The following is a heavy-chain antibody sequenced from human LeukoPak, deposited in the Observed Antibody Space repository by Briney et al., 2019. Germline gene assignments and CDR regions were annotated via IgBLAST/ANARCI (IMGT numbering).Heavy chain of an antibody. J-gene: IGHJ4*02. CDR1: GFTFSSYA. CDR2: ISGSGGST. CDR3: AKDTYYDFWSGYSPLDY. D-gene: IGHD3-3*01. Sequence: PGGSLRLSCAASGFTFSSYAMSWVRQAPGKGLEWVSSISGSGGSTYYADSVKGRFTISRDNSKNTLYLQMNGLRVEDTAVYYCAKDTYYDFWSGYSPLDYWGQGTLVTVSS. V-gene: IGHV3-23*01.